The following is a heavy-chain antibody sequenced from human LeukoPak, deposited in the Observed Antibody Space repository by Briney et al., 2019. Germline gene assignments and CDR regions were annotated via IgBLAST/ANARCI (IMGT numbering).Heavy chain of an antibody. Sequence: ASVKVSCKASGYTFTSYAMHWVRQAPGQRLEWMGWINAGNGNTKYSQEFQGRVTITRDTSASTAYMELSSLRSEDMAVYYCARSPEYYYYYMDVWGKGTTVTVSS. CDR2: INAGNGNT. J-gene: IGHJ6*03. CDR1: GYTFTSYA. CDR3: ARSPEYYYYYMDV. V-gene: IGHV1-3*03.